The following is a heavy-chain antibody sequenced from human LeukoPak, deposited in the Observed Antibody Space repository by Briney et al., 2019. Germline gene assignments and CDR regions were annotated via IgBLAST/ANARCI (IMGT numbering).Heavy chain of an antibody. CDR1: GYTFTSYG. J-gene: IGHJ5*02. D-gene: IGHD4-11*01. CDR2: ISAYNGNT. V-gene: IGHV1-18*01. Sequence: GASVKVSCKASGYTFTSYGISWVRQAPGQGLEWMGWISAYNGNTNYAQKLQGRVTMTTDTSTSTAYMERRSLRSDDTAVYYCARQPGTTVTSDNWFDPWGQGTLVTVSS. CDR3: ARQPGTTVTSDNWFDP.